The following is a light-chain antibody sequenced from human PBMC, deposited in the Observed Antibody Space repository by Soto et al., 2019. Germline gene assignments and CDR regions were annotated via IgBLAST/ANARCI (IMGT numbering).Light chain of an antibody. CDR2: EVN. V-gene: IGLV2-8*01. Sequence: QSVLTQPPPASGSPGQSVTISCSGTSSDVGGYNFVSWYQQHPGRAPKLVIYEVNKRPSGVPGRFSGSKSGNTASLIVSGLQAEDEADYYCSSYAGNSSVVFGGGTKVTVL. CDR3: SSYAGNSSVV. J-gene: IGLJ2*01. CDR1: SSDVGGYNF.